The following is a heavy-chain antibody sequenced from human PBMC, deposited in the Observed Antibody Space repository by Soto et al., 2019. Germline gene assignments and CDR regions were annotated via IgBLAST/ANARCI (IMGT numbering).Heavy chain of an antibody. V-gene: IGHV4-39*01. CDR1: GGSISSSSYY. CDR3: ARAYGDYDRNYYYYGMDV. D-gene: IGHD4-17*01. CDR2: IYYSGST. J-gene: IGHJ6*02. Sequence: SETLSLTCTVSGGSISSSSYYWGWIRQPPGKGLEWIGSIYYSGSTYYNPSLKSRVTISVDTSKNQFSLKLSSVTAADTAVYYCARAYGDYDRNYYYYGMDVWGQGTTVTVSS.